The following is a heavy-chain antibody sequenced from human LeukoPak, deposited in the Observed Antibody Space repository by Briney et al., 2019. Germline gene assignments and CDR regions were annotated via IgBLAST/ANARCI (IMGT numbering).Heavy chain of an antibody. CDR2: IYYSGST. CDR3: ARLGDGDYVKGLTDY. V-gene: IGHV4-39*07. CDR1: GGSISSSSYY. Sequence: SETLSLTCTVSGGSISSSSYYWGWIRQPPGKGLEWIGSIYYSGSTYYNPSLKSRVTISVDTSKNQFSLKLSSVTAADTAVYYCARLGDGDYVKGLTDYWGQGTLVTVSS. D-gene: IGHD4-17*01. J-gene: IGHJ4*02.